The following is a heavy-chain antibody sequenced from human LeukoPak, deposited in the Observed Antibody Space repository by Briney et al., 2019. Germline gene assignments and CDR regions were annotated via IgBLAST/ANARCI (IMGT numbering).Heavy chain of an antibody. CDR3: ARDISISWFYS. CDR2: IYHTGST. D-gene: IGHD3-3*02. J-gene: IGHJ5*01. V-gene: IGHV4-39*07. Sequence: SETLSLTCTVSGASISSDSNYWAWVRQPPGKGLQWIGSIYHTGSTFYNPSLMSRFSISIDSSNNQFSLKLSSVTVADTALYYCARDISISWFYSWGQGTLVSVSS. CDR1: GASISSDSNY.